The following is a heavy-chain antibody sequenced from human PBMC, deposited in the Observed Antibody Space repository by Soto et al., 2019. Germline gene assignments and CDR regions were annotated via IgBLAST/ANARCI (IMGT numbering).Heavy chain of an antibody. CDR2: INEDGSQK. D-gene: IGHD5-18*01. CDR1: EFSFRSYW. CDR3: ARVGRYGWDFDH. J-gene: IGHJ4*02. V-gene: IGHV3-7*01. Sequence: GGSLRLSCAASEFSFRSYWMTLVRQAPGKGLEWVALINEDGSQKYYVGSVKGRFIISRDNAKDSVYMQMDSLRAGDTAVYFCARVGRYGWDFDHWGQGSLVTV.